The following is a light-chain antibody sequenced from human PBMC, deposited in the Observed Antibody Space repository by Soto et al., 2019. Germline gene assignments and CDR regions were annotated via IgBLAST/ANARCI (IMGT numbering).Light chain of an antibody. CDR2: DAS. V-gene: IGKV3-11*01. Sequence: EIVLTQSPATLSLSPGERATLSCRASQSVSSYLAWYQQKPGQAPRLLIYDASNRATGIPARFSGSGSGTDFTLTISSLEPEDFAIYYSQQRSNWPTPTFGQGTKVEIK. J-gene: IGKJ1*01. CDR3: QQRSNWPTPT. CDR1: QSVSSY.